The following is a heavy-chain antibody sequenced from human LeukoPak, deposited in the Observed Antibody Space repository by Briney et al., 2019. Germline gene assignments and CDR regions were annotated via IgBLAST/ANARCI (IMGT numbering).Heavy chain of an antibody. J-gene: IGHJ4*02. CDR3: ARTSYYFDY. CDR2: ISGDGSSI. Sequence: PGGSLRLSCAVSGFTLSTYWMHWVRQSPGEGLVWVSRISGDGSSIVYADSVRGRFTISRDNAKNTLYLQMNSLRAEDTAVYYCARTSYYFDYWGQGALVTVSS. V-gene: IGHV3-74*01. CDR1: GFTLSTYW.